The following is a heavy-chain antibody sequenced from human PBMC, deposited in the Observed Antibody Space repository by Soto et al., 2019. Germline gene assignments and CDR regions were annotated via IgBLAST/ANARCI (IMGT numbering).Heavy chain of an antibody. J-gene: IGHJ4*02. CDR2: ISSSGSTI. CDR3: AKDVGSTCEIDY. Sequence: GGSLRLSCAASGFTFSSYEMNWVRQAPGKGLEWVSYISSSGSTIYYADSVKGRFTISRDNAKNSLYLQMNSLRAEDTAIYYCAKDVGSTCEIDYWGQGNLVTISS. D-gene: IGHD6-13*01. V-gene: IGHV3-48*03. CDR1: GFTFSSYE.